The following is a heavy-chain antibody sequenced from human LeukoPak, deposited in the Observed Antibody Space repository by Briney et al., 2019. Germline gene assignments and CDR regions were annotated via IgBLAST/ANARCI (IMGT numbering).Heavy chain of an antibody. V-gene: IGHV4-4*07. CDR1: GGSISSYY. CDR2: VYTSGNT. D-gene: IGHD5-18*01. CDR3: VSGYRYGFGY. Sequence: SETLSLTCTVSGGSISSYYWSWIRQPAGKGLEWIGRVYTSGNTNYNPSLKSRATMSLDTSKNQLSLKLSSVTAADTAIYYCVSGYRYGFGYWGQGTLVTVSS. J-gene: IGHJ4*02.